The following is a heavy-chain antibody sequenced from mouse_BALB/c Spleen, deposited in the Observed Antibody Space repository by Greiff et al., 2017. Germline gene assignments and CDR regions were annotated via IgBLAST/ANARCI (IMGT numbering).Heavy chain of an antibody. D-gene: IGHD1-1*01. CDR3: ARRTTVVRYYAMDY. Sequence: EVKVVESGGGLVQPGGSLKLSCAASGFDFSRYWMSWVRQAPGKGLEWIGEINPDSSTINYTPSLKDKFIISRDNAKNTLYLQMSKVRSEDTALYYCARRTTVVRYYAMDYWGQGTSVTVSS. CDR1: GFDFSRYW. CDR2: INPDSSTI. V-gene: IGHV4-1*02. J-gene: IGHJ4*01.